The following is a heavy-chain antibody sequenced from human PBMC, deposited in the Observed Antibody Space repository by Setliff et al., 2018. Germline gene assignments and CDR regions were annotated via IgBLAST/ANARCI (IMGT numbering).Heavy chain of an antibody. J-gene: IGHJ4*02. V-gene: IGHV3-33*01. CDR1: GFTFNNFA. Sequence: GGSLRLSCAASGFTFNNFAMHWVRQAPGKGLEWVAVIWYDGSNKYYADSVRGRFTISRDNSKNTLYLQMNSLRAEDTALYYCARQATDYWGQGTLVTVSS. CDR3: ARQATDY. CDR2: IWYDGSNK.